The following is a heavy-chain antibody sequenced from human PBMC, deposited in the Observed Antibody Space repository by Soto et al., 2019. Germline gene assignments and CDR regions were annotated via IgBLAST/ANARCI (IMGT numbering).Heavy chain of an antibody. J-gene: IGHJ6*02. CDR3: ARGGGGASRQSDYYGMDV. Sequence: EVQLLESGGGLVQPGGSLRLSCTASGFPFSSYWMSWVRQAPGKGLEWVANIKQDGGERYYVDSVKGRFTISRDNAKNSLYLQMNSLTAEDTAVYYCARGGGGASRQSDYYGMDVWGQGTTVTVSS. CDR1: GFPFSSYW. D-gene: IGHD1-26*01. CDR2: IKQDGGER. V-gene: IGHV3-7*03.